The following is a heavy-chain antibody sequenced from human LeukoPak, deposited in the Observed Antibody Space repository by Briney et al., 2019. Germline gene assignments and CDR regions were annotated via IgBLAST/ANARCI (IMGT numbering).Heavy chain of an antibody. Sequence: SETLSLTCAVYGGSFSGYYWSWIRQPPGKGLEWIGEINHSGSTNYNPSLKSRVTISVDTSKNQFSLKLSSVTAADTAVYYCARQADGYSYGPLDYWGQGTLVTASS. CDR1: GGSFSGYY. J-gene: IGHJ4*02. D-gene: IGHD5-18*01. V-gene: IGHV4-34*01. CDR2: INHSGST. CDR3: ARQADGYSYGPLDY.